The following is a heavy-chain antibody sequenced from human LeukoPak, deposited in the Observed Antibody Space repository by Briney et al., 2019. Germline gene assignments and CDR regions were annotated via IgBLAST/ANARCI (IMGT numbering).Heavy chain of an antibody. CDR1: GVSFSDYY. Sequence: SETLSLTCAVYGVSFSDYYWTWIRQPPGKGLEWIGYIYHSGSTYYNPSLKSRVTISVDRSKNQFSLKLSSVTAADTAVYYCATPGQYSSSFFNYWGQGTLVTVSS. D-gene: IGHD6-6*01. CDR3: ATPGQYSSSFFNY. J-gene: IGHJ4*02. CDR2: IYHSGST. V-gene: IGHV4-34*01.